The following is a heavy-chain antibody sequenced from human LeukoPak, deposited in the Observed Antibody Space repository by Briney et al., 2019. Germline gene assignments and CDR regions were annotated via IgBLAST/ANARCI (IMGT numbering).Heavy chain of an antibody. CDR1: GYSFSNYY. CDR3: ARGWLGELDYMDV. D-gene: IGHD3-10*01. Sequence: ASVKVSCKGSGYSFSNYYIYWVRQAPGQGLEWMGVINPGGESTTYVQRFRGRVTMTRDKSTSTVYMELSNLRSEDTAVYYCARGWLGELDYMDVWGNGTTVTVSS. J-gene: IGHJ6*03. CDR2: INPGGEST. V-gene: IGHV1-46*01.